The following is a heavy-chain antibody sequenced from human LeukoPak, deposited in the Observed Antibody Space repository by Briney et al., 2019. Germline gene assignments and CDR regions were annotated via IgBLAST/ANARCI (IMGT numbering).Heavy chain of an antibody. CDR3: TRLGRGYCSGGSCYPADY. D-gene: IGHD2-15*01. V-gene: IGHV4-4*07. J-gene: IGHJ4*02. CDR1: GGSISSYY. Sequence: SETLFLTCTVSGGSISSYYWSWIRQPAGKGLEWIGRIYSSGNTNYHPSLKSRVTMSVDTSKNQFSLKLNSVTAADTAVYYCTRLGRGYCSGGSCYPADYWGQGTLVTVSS. CDR2: IYSSGNT.